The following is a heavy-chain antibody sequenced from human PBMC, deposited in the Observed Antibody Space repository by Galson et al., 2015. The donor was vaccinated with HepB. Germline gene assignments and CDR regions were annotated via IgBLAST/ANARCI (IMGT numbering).Heavy chain of an antibody. CDR2: ISGGGGST. CDR1: GFTFSTYA. D-gene: IGHD6-13*01. V-gene: IGHV3-23*01. CDR3: AKNGDREQLVMSYFDY. Sequence: SLRLSCAASGFTFSTYAMSWVRQAPGKGLERVSVISGGGGSTNYADSVKGRFTISRDNSKNTLYLQMHSLRAEDTAVYYCAKNGDREQLVMSYFDYWGQGTRVTVSS. J-gene: IGHJ4*02.